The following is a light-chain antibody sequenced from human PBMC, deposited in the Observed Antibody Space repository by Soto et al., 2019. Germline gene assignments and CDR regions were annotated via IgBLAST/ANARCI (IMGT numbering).Light chain of an antibody. CDR3: QQYNSYSVT. CDR2: KAS. CDR1: QSISSW. J-gene: IGKJ1*01. Sequence: DIQMTQSRSTVITSXWGGVTSPXXASQSISSWLAWYQQKPGKAPKLLIYKASSLESGVPSRFSGSGSGTELTLTISSLQPDDFATYYCQQYNSYSVTFGQGTKVDI. V-gene: IGKV1-5*03.